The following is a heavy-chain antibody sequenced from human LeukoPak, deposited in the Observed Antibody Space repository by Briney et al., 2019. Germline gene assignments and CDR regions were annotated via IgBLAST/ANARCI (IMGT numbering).Heavy chain of an antibody. D-gene: IGHD5-12*01. V-gene: IGHV3-23*01. CDR1: GLRFSNYA. Sequence: PGGPLRLSCAASGLRFSNYAMNWLRQAPGKGLEWVSLIVASSGATFYADSVKGRFPISRDKSKNTLYLQMKSLRAEDTAVYYCAKGGYDYVEIGYFDYWGQGALVTVSS. J-gene: IGHJ4*03. CDR3: AKGGYDYVEIGYFDY. CDR2: IVASSGAT.